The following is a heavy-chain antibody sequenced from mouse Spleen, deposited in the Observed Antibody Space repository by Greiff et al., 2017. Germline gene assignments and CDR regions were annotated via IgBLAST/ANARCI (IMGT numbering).Heavy chain of an antibody. Sequence: EVQVVESGGGLVKPGGSLKLSCAASGFTFSSYAMSWVRQTPEKRLEWVATISSGGSYTYYPDSVKGRFTISRDNAKNTLYLQMSSLRSEDTAMYYCARQYYYGSRYAMDYWGQGTSVTVSS. CDR1: GFTFSSYA. J-gene: IGHJ4*01. CDR3: ARQYYYGSRYAMDY. CDR2: ISSGGSYT. D-gene: IGHD1-1*01. V-gene: IGHV5-9-3*01.